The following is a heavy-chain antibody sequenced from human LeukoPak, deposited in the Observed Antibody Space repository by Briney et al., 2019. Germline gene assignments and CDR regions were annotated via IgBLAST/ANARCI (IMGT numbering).Heavy chain of an antibody. CDR3: ARGTSTIFGVVTGRDYYYYYMDV. J-gene: IGHJ6*03. CDR2: MIPNLGIA. Sequence: SVKVSCKASGCTFSSYTISWVRQAPGQGLEWMGRMIPNLGIANYAQKFRGRVTITAHKSTSTAYMELSSLRSEDTAVYYCARGTSTIFGVVTGRDYYYYYMDVWGKGTTVTVSS. CDR1: GCTFSSYT. V-gene: IGHV1-69*02. D-gene: IGHD3-3*01.